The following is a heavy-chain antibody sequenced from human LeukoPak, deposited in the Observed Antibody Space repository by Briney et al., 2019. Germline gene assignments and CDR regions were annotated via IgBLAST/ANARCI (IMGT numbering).Heavy chain of an antibody. CDR2: ISYDGTKI. J-gene: IGHJ4*01. Sequence: PGRSLRLSCAASGFTLTDYGMHWVRQAPGKGLEWVAVISYDGTKISYADSVKGRFTISRDKSRNTLYLQMNSLRTEDTAVFYCAKDRPWILGQWGHGTLVTVSS. CDR3: AKDRPWILGQ. D-gene: IGHD5-18*01. CDR1: GFTLTDYG. V-gene: IGHV3-30*18.